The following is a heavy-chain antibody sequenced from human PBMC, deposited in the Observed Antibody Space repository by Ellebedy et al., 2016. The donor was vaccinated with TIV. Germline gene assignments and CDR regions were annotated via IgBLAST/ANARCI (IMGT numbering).Heavy chain of an antibody. V-gene: IGHV3-48*04. J-gene: IGHJ4*02. CDR2: INNSSGTR. Sequence: GESLKISCAASGFTFSTYSMNWVRQAPGKGLEWISYINNSSGTRLYADSVKGRFTISRDNAKNSLYLQMNSLRVEDTAVYYCALPNDYWGQGTLVTVSS. CDR1: GFTFSTYS. CDR3: ALPNDY.